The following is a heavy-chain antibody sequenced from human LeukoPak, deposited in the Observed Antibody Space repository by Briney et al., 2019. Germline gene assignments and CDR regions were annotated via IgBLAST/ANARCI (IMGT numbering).Heavy chain of an antibody. CDR3: ARDVVPAAQPYYYYMDV. D-gene: IGHD2-2*01. Sequence: GGSLRLSCAASGFTFSSYAMHWVRQAPGKGLEWVAVISYDGSNKYYADSVKGRFTISRDNSKNTLYLQMNSLRAEDTAVYYCARDVVPAAQPYYYYMDVWGKGTTVTVSS. CDR1: GFTFSSYA. CDR2: ISYDGSNK. J-gene: IGHJ6*03. V-gene: IGHV3-30-3*01.